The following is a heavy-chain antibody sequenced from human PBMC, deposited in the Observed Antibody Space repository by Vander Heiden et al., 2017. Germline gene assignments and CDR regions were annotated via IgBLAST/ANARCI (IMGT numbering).Heavy chain of an antibody. J-gene: IGHJ3*02. CDR2: ISSSSSYI. D-gene: IGHD5-12*01. Sequence: EVQLVESGGGLVKPGGSLRLSCAASGFTFSSYSMNWVRQAPGKGLEWVSSISSSSSYIYYADSVKGRFTISRDNAKNSLYLQMNSLSAEDTAVYYCARGEVATIRAFDIWGQGTMVTVSS. CDR3: ARGEVATIRAFDI. CDR1: GFTFSSYS. V-gene: IGHV3-21*01.